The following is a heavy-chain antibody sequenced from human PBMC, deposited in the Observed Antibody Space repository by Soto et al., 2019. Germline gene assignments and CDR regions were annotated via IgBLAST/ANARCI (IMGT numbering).Heavy chain of an antibody. V-gene: IGHV1-69*08. CDR2: IIPILGIA. CDR1: GGTFSSYT. CDR3: ARERLLKYYYYGMDV. D-gene: IGHD4-17*01. Sequence: QVQLVQSGAEVKKPGSSVKVSCKASGGTFSSYTISWVRQAPGQGLEWMGRIIPILGIANYAQKFQGRVTITADKSTSTAYMELSSLRSEDTAVYYCARERLLKYYYYGMDVCGQGTTVTVSS. J-gene: IGHJ6*02.